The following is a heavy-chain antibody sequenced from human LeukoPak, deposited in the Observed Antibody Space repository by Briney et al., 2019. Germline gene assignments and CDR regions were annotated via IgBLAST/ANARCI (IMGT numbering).Heavy chain of an antibody. J-gene: IGHJ4*02. CDR2: ILNSGWN. V-gene: IGHV4-59*08. CDR1: GGSVSSYY. Sequence: PAETLSLTCSVSGGSVSSYYGSWIRQSPGKGVEWIGYILNSGWNNYNASLKNRVTGFVDTSKNQVSLRLSSVTAADTAVYYCARHETFSSESYFDYWGQGALVTVSS. CDR3: ARHETFSSESYFDY. D-gene: IGHD1-26*01.